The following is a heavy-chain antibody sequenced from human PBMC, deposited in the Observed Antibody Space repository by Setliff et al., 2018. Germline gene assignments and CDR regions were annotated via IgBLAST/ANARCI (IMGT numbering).Heavy chain of an antibody. CDR3: VRDRYGRNSDGSGVYNWFDS. CDR1: GASISSGSHY. Sequence: QTLSLTCNVSGASISSGSHYWSWIRQSAGEKPTWIGHVYSTGSTNYNPSFESRVSISVDKSNNQFSLKMTSVTAADTAMYYCVRDRYGRNSDGSGVYNWFDSWGQGILVTVSS. J-gene: IGHJ5*01. D-gene: IGHD2-15*01. CDR2: VYSTGST. V-gene: IGHV4-61*09.